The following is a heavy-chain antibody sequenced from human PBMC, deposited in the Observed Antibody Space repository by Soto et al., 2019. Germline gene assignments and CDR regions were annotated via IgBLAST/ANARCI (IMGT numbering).Heavy chain of an antibody. CDR1: GGSISSSSYY. Sequence: SETLSLTCTVSGGSISSSSYYWGWIRQPPGKGLEWIGSIYYSGSTYYNPSLKSRVTISVDTSKNQFSLKLSSVTAADTAVYYCARRDIMVDSFDYWGQGTLVTVSS. D-gene: IGHD2-21*01. V-gene: IGHV4-39*01. CDR2: IYYSGST. J-gene: IGHJ4*02. CDR3: ARRDIMVDSFDY.